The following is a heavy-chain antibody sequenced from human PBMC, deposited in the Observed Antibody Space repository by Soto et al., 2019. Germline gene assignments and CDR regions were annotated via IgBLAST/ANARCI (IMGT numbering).Heavy chain of an antibody. Sequence: SETLSLTCTVSGGSISSYYWSWIRPPAGKGLEWIGRIYTSGSTNYNPSLKSRVTMSVDTSKNQFSLKLSSVTAADTAVYYCARGLSRYFDCLLSPWGQGTLVTVSS. J-gene: IGHJ4*02. V-gene: IGHV4-4*07. CDR1: GGSISSYY. CDR2: IYTSGST. D-gene: IGHD3-9*01. CDR3: ARGLSRYFDCLLSP.